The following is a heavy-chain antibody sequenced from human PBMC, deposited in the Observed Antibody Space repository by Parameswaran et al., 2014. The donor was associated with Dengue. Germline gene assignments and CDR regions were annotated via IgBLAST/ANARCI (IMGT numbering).Heavy chain of an antibody. J-gene: IGHJ4*02. CDR3: ARGAFQNWGPYFDY. V-gene: IGHV4-34*01. Sequence: ASETLSLTCAVYGGSFMGYYWSWIRQPPGKGLEWIGEINHSGSTNYNPSLKSRVTISVDTSKNQFSLKLSSVTAADTAVYYCARGAFQNWGPYFDYWGQGTLVTVSS. CDR1: GGSFMGYY. D-gene: IGHD7-27*01. CDR2: INHSGST.